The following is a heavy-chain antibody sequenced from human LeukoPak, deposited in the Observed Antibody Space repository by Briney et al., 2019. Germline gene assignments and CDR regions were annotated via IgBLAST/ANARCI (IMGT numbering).Heavy chain of an antibody. CDR2: IYYSGST. D-gene: IGHD3-22*01. CDR1: GGSISSYY. CDR3: ARFEGYYDSSGTER. J-gene: IGHJ4*02. V-gene: IGHV4-59*01. Sequence: PSETLSLTCTVSGGSISSYYWSWIRQPPGKGLEWIGYIYYSGSTNYNPSLKSRVTISVDTSKNQFSLKLSSVTAADTAVYYCARFEGYYDSSGTERWGQGTLVTVSS.